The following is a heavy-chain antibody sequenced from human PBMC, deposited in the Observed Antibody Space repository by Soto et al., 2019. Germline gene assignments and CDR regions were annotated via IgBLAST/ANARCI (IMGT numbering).Heavy chain of an antibody. Sequence: SETLSLTCTVSGGFVNSDTHSWSWIRQTPGKRLEWIGFIYSGGSTKSPSLRSRVTMSVDTSKNQFSLKLRSVIVADTAVYHCARFVRSCSATTCSTRADVWGQGITVTVYS. CDR2: IYSGGST. CDR3: ARFVRSCSATTCSTRADV. CDR1: GGFVNSDTHS. D-gene: IGHD2-2*01. J-gene: IGHJ6*02. V-gene: IGHV4-61*01.